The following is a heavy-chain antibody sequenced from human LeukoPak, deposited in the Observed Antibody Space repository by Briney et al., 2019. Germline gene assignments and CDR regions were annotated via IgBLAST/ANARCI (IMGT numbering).Heavy chain of an antibody. CDR3: ARWGCNWNLNWFDP. D-gene: IGHD1-20*01. Sequence: SVKVSCKASGGTFSSYAISWVRQAPGQGLEWMGGIIPIFGTANYAQKFQGRVTITTDESTSTAYMELSSLRSEDTAVYYCARWGCNWNLNWFDPWGQGTLVTVSS. V-gene: IGHV1-69*05. CDR1: GGTFSSYA. CDR2: IIPIFGTA. J-gene: IGHJ5*02.